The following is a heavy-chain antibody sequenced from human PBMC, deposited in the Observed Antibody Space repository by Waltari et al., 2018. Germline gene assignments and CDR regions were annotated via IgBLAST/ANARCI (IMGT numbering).Heavy chain of an antibody. CDR1: GGSISSYY. CDR3: ARVFPAGFWWFDP. Sequence: QVQLQESGPGLVKPSETLSLTCTVSGGSISSYYWSWIRQPAGKGLAWIGRIYTSGSTNYNPARKRRVTMSVDTSKNQFSLKLSSVTAADTAVYYCARVFPAGFWWFDPWGQGTLVTVSS. J-gene: IGHJ5*02. CDR2: IYTSGST. V-gene: IGHV4-4*07. D-gene: IGHD3-3*01.